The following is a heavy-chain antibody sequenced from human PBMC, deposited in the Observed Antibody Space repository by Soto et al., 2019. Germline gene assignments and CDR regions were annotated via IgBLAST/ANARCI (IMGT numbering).Heavy chain of an antibody. J-gene: IGHJ5*02. CDR2: IYPGDSDT. D-gene: IGHD3-10*01. Sequence: PGESLRFSCKGSGYSFTNYWIAWVPQMPGKGLEWMGIIYPGDSDTRYSPSFQGQVTISADKSISTAYLQWSGLKASDTAMYYCARVSRGVGRGWFDPWGQGTLATVSS. CDR1: GYSFTNYW. V-gene: IGHV5-51*01. CDR3: ARVSRGVGRGWFDP.